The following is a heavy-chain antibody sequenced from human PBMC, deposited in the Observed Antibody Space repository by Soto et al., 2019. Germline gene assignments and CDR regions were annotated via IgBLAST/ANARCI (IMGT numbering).Heavy chain of an antibody. CDR3: ARFRRGPTMVRGVIISSSGMDV. Sequence: SETLSLTCTVSGGSISSSSYYWGWIRQPPGKGLEWIGSIYYSGSTYYNPSLKSRVTISVDTSKNQFSLKLSSVTAADTAVYYCARFRRGPTMVRGVIISSSGMDVWGQGTTVTVSS. D-gene: IGHD3-10*01. V-gene: IGHV4-39*01. J-gene: IGHJ6*02. CDR1: GGSISSSSYY. CDR2: IYYSGST.